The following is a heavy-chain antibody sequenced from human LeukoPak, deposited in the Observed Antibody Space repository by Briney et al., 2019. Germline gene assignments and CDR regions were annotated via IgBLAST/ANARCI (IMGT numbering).Heavy chain of an antibody. CDR1: GGSISSSSYY. J-gene: IGHJ4*02. CDR3: ARDHISGGWSGNFDY. Sequence: SETLSLTCTVSGGSISSSSYYWGWIRQPPGKGLEWIGSIYYSGSTYYNPSLKSRVTISVDTSKNQFSLKLSSVTAADTAVYYCARDHISGGWSGNFDYWGQGTLVTVSS. CDR2: IYYSGST. D-gene: IGHD6-19*01. V-gene: IGHV4-39*07.